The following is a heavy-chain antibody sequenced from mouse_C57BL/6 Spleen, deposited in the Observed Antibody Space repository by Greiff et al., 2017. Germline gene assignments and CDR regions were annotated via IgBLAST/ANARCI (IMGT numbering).Heavy chain of an antibody. D-gene: IGHD1-1*01. V-gene: IGHV1-82*01. Sequence: VKLVESGPELVKPGASVKISCKASGYAFSSSWMNWVKQRPGQGLEWIGRIYPGDGDTNYNGKFKGKATLTADKSSSTAYMQLSSLTSEDSAVYFCARDDYYYGSSYVGFAYWGQGTLVTVSA. CDR1: GYAFSSSW. J-gene: IGHJ3*01. CDR3: ARDDYYYGSSYVGFAY. CDR2: IYPGDGDT.